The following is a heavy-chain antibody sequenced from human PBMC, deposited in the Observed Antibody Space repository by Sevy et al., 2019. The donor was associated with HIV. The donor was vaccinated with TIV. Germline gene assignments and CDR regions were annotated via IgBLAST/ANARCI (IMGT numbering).Heavy chain of an antibody. V-gene: IGHV3-30*02. J-gene: IGHJ6*02. CDR3: AKDYSTGWYGYYYGMDV. D-gene: IGHD6-19*01. CDR2: IHYKGSDK. CDR1: GFIFSSFG. Sequence: GGSLRLSCAASGFIFSSFGMRWVRQAPGKGLEWVAFIHYKGSDKYYADAVKGRYTISRDNSKNTVYLQMSSLRAEDTAVYYCAKDYSTGWYGYYYGMDVRGQGTTVTVSS.